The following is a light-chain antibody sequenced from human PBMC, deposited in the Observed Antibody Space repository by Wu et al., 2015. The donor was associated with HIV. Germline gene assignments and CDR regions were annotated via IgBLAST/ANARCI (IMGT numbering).Light chain of an antibody. CDR2: GAS. CDR3: LQFKIHPRN. Sequence: QLTQSPSPLSASVGDRVTITCRASQDISNYLAWYQQKPGKAPKLLIYGASTLQSGVPSRFSGSGSGTDFTLTINSLQPEDFATYFCLQFKIHPRNFGQGTKLEIK. CDR1: QDISNY. J-gene: IGKJ2*01. V-gene: IGKV1-9*01.